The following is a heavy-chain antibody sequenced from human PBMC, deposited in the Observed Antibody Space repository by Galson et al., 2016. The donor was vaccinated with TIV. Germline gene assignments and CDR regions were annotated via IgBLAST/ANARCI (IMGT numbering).Heavy chain of an antibody. V-gene: IGHV2-70*11. CDR1: GFSLGTSGMC. D-gene: IGHD6-13*01. J-gene: IGHJ4*02. CDR3: ARTRSAAAGGLDF. CDR2: INWDDDK. Sequence: PALVKPTQTLTLTCTFSGFSLGTSGMCVSWVHQPPGKALEWLARINWDDDKYYSTSLKTRLTISKDTSKNKVVLMVTDVDPMDTATYFCARTRSAAAGGLDFWGQGTLVTVSS.